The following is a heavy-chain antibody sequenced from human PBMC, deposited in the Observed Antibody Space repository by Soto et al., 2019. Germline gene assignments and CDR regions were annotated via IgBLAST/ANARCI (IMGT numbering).Heavy chain of an antibody. V-gene: IGHV4-4*02. CDR1: GGSISSSNW. D-gene: IGHD2-8*01. CDR2: IYHSGST. Sequence: SETLSLTCAVSGGSISSSNWWSWVRQPPGKGLEWIGEIYHSGSTNYNPSLKSRVTISVDKSKNQFSLRLSSVTAADTAVYYCARVLSVLMVYPYGMDVWGQGTTVTVSS. J-gene: IGHJ6*02. CDR3: ARVLSVLMVYPYGMDV.